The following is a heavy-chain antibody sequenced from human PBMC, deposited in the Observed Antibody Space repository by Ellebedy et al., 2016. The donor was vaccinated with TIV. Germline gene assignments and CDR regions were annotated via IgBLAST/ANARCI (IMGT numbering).Heavy chain of an antibody. CDR2: MNPNSGNT. CDR3: ARGGPMITFGGGWFDP. CDR1: GYTFTSYD. J-gene: IGHJ5*02. Sequence: ASVKVSXXASGYTFTSYDINWVRQATGQGLEWMGWMNPNSGNTGYAQKFQGRVTMTRNTSISTAYMELSSLRSEDTAVYYCARGGPMITFGGGWFDPWGQGTLVTVSS. D-gene: IGHD3-16*01. V-gene: IGHV1-8*01.